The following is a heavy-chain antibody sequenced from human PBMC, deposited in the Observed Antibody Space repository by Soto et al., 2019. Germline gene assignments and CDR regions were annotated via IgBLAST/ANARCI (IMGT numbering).Heavy chain of an antibody. D-gene: IGHD4-17*01. CDR3: SSGYVLTTVTIRFLPY. CDR1: GFTFSSYS. CDR2: ISSSGSTI. J-gene: IGHJ4*02. Sequence: EVQLVESGGGLVQPGGSLGLSCAASGFTFSSYSMNWVRQAPGKGLEWISYISSSGSTIYSADSVKGRFTISRDNAKNSLYLQMNSLRAEDTVVDYCSSGYVLTTVTIRFLPYWGQGALVTVSS. V-gene: IGHV3-48*01.